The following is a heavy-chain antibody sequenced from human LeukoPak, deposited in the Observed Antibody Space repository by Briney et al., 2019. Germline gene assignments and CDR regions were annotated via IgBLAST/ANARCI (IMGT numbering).Heavy chain of an antibody. V-gene: IGHV1-2*06. CDR1: GYTFTSYG. CDR2: INPNSGGT. CDR3: ARGGYDFVYYYYGMDV. J-gene: IGHJ6*02. Sequence: ASEKVSCKASGYTFTSYGISWVRQAPGQGLEWMGRINPNSGGTNYAQKFQGRVTMTRDTSIGTAYMELSRLRSDDTAVYYCARGGYDFVYYYYGMDVWGQGTTVTVSS. D-gene: IGHD3-3*01.